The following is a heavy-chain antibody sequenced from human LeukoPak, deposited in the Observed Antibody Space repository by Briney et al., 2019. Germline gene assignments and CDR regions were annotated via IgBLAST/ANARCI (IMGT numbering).Heavy chain of an antibody. CDR1: GFTFSSYS. V-gene: IGHV3-21*01. J-gene: IGHJ4*02. CDR2: ISSSSSYI. CDR3: ARVQARITIFGVAPGRFDY. D-gene: IGHD3-3*01. Sequence: GGSLRLSCAASGFTFSSYSMNWVRQAPGKGLEWVSSISSSSSYIYYADSVKGRFTISRDNAKNSLYLQMNSLRAEDTAVYYCARVQARITIFGVAPGRFDYWGQGTLGTVSS.